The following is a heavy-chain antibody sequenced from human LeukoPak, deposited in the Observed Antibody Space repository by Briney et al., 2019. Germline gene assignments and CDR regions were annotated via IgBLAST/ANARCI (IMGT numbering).Heavy chain of an antibody. J-gene: IGHJ5*02. V-gene: IGHV1-46*01. CDR2: INPSGSSK. Sequence: VASVKVSCKASGYSFTSHYMHWVRQAPGQGLEWMGLINPSGSSKLYAQKFQRRVTMTRDMSTTTDYMELSSLRSEDTAVYYCARDNSVGDIAWWFDPWGQGTLVTVSS. CDR1: GYSFTSHY. D-gene: IGHD3-16*02. CDR3: ARDNSVGDIAWWFDP.